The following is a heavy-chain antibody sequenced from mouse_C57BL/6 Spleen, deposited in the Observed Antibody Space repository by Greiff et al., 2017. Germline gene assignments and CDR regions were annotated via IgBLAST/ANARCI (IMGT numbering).Heavy chain of an antibody. CDR3: ARHGYYGSSYDWYFDV. CDR1: GYTFTDYY. V-gene: IGHV1-76*01. CDR2: IYPGSGNT. D-gene: IGHD1-1*01. J-gene: IGHJ1*03. Sequence: QVQLQQSGAELVRPGASVKLSCTASGYTFTDYYINWVKQRPGQGLEWIARIYPGSGNTYYNEKFKGKATLTAEKSSSTAYMQLSSLTSEDSAVXFCARHGYYGSSYDWYFDVWGTGTTVTVSS.